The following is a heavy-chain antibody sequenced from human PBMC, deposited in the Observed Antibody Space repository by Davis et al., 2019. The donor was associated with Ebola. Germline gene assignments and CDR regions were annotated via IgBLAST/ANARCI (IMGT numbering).Heavy chain of an antibody. Sequence: ASVTVSCMASGYTFTNSDVHWVRQGTGQGLEWIGWMNPNSANTGYGQKFQGRVTMTRDTSITTAYMELSSLTSDDTAVYYCARGRKVAKMGSWFDPWGQGTLVTVSS. CDR3: ARGRKVAKMGSWFDP. D-gene: IGHD5-12*01. CDR2: MNPNSANT. V-gene: IGHV1-8*01. J-gene: IGHJ5*02. CDR1: GYTFTNSD.